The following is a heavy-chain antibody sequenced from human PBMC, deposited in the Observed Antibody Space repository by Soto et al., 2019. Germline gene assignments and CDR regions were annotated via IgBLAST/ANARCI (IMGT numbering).Heavy chain of an antibody. D-gene: IGHD3-3*01. CDR1: GGTFSSYA. V-gene: IGHV1-69*06. CDR2: IIPIFGTA. J-gene: IGHJ4*02. CDR3: ARETVTISGVVIRGYFDY. Sequence: QVQLVQSGAEVKKPGSSVKVSCKASGGTFSSYAISWVRQAPGQGLEWMGGIIPIFGTANYAQKFQGRVTITADKSTSTAYMELSSLRSEDTAVYYCARETVTISGVVIRGYFDYWGQGTLVTVSS.